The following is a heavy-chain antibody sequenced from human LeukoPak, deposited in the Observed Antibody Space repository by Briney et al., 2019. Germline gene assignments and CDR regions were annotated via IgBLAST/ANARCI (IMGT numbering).Heavy chain of an antibody. CDR1: GFTFSSYG. CDR3: ARESMVRGSYYFDY. V-gene: IGHV3-33*01. CDR2: IWYDGSNK. J-gene: IGHJ4*02. Sequence: QPGGSLRLFCAASGFTFSSYGMHWVRQAPGKGLEWVAVIWYDGSNKYYADSVKGRFTISRDNSKNTLYLQMNSLRAEDTAVYYCARESMVRGSYYFDYWGQGTLVTVSS. D-gene: IGHD3-10*01.